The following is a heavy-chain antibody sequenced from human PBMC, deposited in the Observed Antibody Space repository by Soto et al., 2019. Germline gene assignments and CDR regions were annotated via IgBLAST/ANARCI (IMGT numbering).Heavy chain of an antibody. D-gene: IGHD5-12*01. Sequence: QVQLVQSGAEVKKPGASVKVSCKASGGSFTRHAISWVRQAPGHGLEWMGGIVTIIGVANYAQKFQDRFTIIADESTSTAYMELTSLISEGTVIYYCARGGDGYKSYFAYLGQGTLVTVSS. CDR3: ARGGDGYKSYFAY. J-gene: IGHJ4*02. V-gene: IGHV1-69*01. CDR1: GGSFTRHA. CDR2: IVTIIGVA.